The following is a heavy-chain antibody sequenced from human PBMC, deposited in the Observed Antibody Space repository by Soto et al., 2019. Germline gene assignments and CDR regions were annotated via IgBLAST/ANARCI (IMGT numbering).Heavy chain of an antibody. J-gene: IGHJ4*02. Sequence: PSETLSLTCSVSGGSITDYSWNWIRQSAGKGLEWIGRISATGKNQVNPSLQSRVTMSLVTSKNQFSLKLTSVTAADTAVYYCAGLYHYDSSGYYDYWGQGTLVTVSS. D-gene: IGHD3-22*01. CDR3: AGLYHYDSSGYYDY. CDR2: ISATGKN. V-gene: IGHV4-4*07. CDR1: GGSITDYS.